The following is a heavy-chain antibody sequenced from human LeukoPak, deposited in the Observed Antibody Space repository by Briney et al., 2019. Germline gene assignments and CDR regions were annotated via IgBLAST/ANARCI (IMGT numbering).Heavy chain of an antibody. D-gene: IGHD3-9*01. CDR2: IYYSGST. Sequence: PSESLSLTCTVSGGSISSSSYYWGWIRQPAGKGLEWIGSIYYSGSTYYNPSLKSRVTISVDTSKNQFSLKLSSVTAADTAVYYCARGGTYYAILTGSLAEYFQHWGQGTLVTVSS. CDR3: ARGGTYYAILTGSLAEYFQH. J-gene: IGHJ1*01. V-gene: IGHV4-39*07. CDR1: GGSISSSSYY.